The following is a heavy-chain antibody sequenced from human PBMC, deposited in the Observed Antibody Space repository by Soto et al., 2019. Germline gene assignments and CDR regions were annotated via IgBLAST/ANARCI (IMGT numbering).Heavy chain of an antibody. V-gene: IGHV1-69*01. Sequence: QVQLVQSGAEVKKPGSSVKVSCKASGGTFSSYAISWVRQAPGQGLEWMGGIIPIFGTANYAQKFQGRVTITADESTSTAYMELSSLRSEDTAVYYCARDLEGDCSGGSCLGGENWFDPWGQGTLVTVSS. D-gene: IGHD2-15*01. J-gene: IGHJ5*02. CDR2: IIPIFGTA. CDR3: ARDLEGDCSGGSCLGGENWFDP. CDR1: GGTFSSYA.